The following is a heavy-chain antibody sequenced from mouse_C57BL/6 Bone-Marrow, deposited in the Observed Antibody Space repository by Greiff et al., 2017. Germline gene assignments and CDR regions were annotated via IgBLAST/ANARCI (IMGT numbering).Heavy chain of an antibody. CDR1: GFNIKNTY. Sequence: VQLKQSVAELVRPGASVKLSCTASGFNIKNTYMHWVKQRPEQGLEWIGRIDPANGNTKYTPKFQGKATITADTSSNTAYLQLSSLTSEDSAIYYCARSDYYGLEGFAYWGQGTLVTVSA. CDR3: ARSDYYGLEGFAY. V-gene: IGHV14-3*01. J-gene: IGHJ3*01. D-gene: IGHD1-1*01. CDR2: IDPANGNT.